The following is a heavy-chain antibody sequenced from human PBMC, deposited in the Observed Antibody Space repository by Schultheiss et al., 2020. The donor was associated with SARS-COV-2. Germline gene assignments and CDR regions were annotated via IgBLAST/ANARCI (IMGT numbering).Heavy chain of an antibody. J-gene: IGHJ5*02. V-gene: IGHV3-23*01. CDR2: ISGSGGST. CDR3: ARWNLGFDP. D-gene: IGHD1-1*01. CDR1: GFTFSSYS. Sequence: GGSLRLSCAASGFTFSSYSMNWVRQAPGKGLEWVSAISGSGGSTYYADSVKGRFTISRDNAENTLYLQMNSLRAEDTAVYYCARWNLGFDPWGQGTLVTVSS.